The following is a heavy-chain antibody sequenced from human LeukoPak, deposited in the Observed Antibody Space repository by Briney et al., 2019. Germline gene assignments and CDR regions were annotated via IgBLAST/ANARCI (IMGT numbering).Heavy chain of an antibody. CDR3: ARDGYYGSGSYGFDY. Sequence: PGGSLRLSCAASGFTFSSYWMNWVRQAPGKGLEWVSSISSSSSYIYYADSVKGRFTISRDNAKNSLYLQMNSLRAEDTAVYYCARDGYYGSGSYGFDYWGQGALVTVSS. CDR2: ISSSSSYI. CDR1: GFTFSSYW. J-gene: IGHJ4*02. V-gene: IGHV3-21*01. D-gene: IGHD3-10*01.